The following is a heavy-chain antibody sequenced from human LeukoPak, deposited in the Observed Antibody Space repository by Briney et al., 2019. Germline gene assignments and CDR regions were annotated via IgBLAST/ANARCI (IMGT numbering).Heavy chain of an antibody. CDR2: IYYSGST. CDR1: GGSISSYY. J-gene: IGHJ4*02. V-gene: IGHV4-59*01. Sequence: SETLSLTCTVSGGSISSYYWSWIRQPPGKGLEWIGYIYYSGSTNYNPSLKSRVTISVDTSKNQFSLKLSSVTAADTAVYYCARDNGDYEYSYWGQGTLVIVSS. D-gene: IGHD4-17*01. CDR3: ARDNGDYEYSY.